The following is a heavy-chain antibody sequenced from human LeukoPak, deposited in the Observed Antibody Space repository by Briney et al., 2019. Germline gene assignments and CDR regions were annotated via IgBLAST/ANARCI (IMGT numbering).Heavy chain of an antibody. CDR1: EFTFSNHE. CDR3: ARDEREGYYYDSSGYPLDY. CDR2: ISSSSSTI. V-gene: IGHV3-48*02. Sequence: GGSLRLSCVGSEFTFSNHEMNWVRQAPGKGLEWVAYISSSSSTIYYADSVKGRFTISRDNAKNSLYVQMNSLRDEDTAVYYCARDEREGYYYDSSGYPLDYWGQGTLVTVSS. J-gene: IGHJ4*02. D-gene: IGHD3-22*01.